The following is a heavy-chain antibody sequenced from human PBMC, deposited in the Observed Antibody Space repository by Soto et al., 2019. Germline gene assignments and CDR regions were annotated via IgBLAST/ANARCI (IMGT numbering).Heavy chain of an antibody. D-gene: IGHD3-10*01. J-gene: IGHJ4*02. CDR3: ASTFGELFGSFDY. Sequence: QVQLVESGGGVVQPGRSLRLSCAASGFTFSSYGMHWVRQAPGKGLEWVAVISYDGSNKYYADSVKGRFTISRDNSKNTLYLQMNSLRAEDTAVYYCASTFGELFGSFDYWGQGTLVTVSS. CDR1: GFTFSSYG. CDR2: ISYDGSNK. V-gene: IGHV3-30*03.